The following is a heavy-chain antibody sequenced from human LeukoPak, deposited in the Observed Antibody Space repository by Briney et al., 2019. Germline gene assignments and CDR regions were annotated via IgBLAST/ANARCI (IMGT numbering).Heavy chain of an antibody. CDR1: GFTFSSYG. Sequence: GGSLRLSCAASGFTFSSYGMQWVRQAPGKGLEWVAFIRYDGSNKYYADSVKGRFTISRDNSKNTLYLQMNSLRAEDTAVYYCAKTAAASYYYYMDVWGKGTTVTVSS. D-gene: IGHD2-2*01. J-gene: IGHJ6*03. CDR3: AKTAAASYYYYMDV. V-gene: IGHV3-30*02. CDR2: IRYDGSNK.